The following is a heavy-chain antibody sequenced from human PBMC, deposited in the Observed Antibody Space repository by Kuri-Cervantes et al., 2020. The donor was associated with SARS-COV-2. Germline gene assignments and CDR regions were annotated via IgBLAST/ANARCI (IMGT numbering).Heavy chain of an antibody. CDR1: GFTFDDYA. Sequence: SLKISCAASGFTFDDYAMHWVRQAPGKGLEWVSGISWNSGSIGYADSVKGRFTISRDNSKNTLYLQMNSLRAEDTAVYYCARGVAARGGRRDYGMDVWGQGTTVTVSS. D-gene: IGHD6-6*01. J-gene: IGHJ6*02. V-gene: IGHV3-9*01. CDR3: ARGVAARGGRRDYGMDV. CDR2: ISWNSGSI.